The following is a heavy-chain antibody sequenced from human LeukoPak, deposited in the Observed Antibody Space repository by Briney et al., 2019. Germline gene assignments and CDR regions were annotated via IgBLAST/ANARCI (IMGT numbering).Heavy chain of an antibody. D-gene: IGHD3-9*01. CDR3: AKYRYNDILTGCSLFDF. J-gene: IGHJ4*02. V-gene: IGHV3-23*01. CDR2: ISASGGST. CDR1: GFTFNISA. Sequence: GGSLRLSCAASGFTFNISAMSWVRQAPGKGLEWVSAISASGGSTYYADSVKGRFTISRDNSKNTLYLQMNSLRAAAEDTAVYYCAKYRYNDILTGCSLFDFWGQGTLVTVSS.